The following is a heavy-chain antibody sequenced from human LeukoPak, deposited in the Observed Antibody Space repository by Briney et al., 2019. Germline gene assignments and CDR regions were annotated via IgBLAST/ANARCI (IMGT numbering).Heavy chain of an antibody. J-gene: IGHJ4*02. CDR3: ARVGYSYGKTLYRFDY. CDR2: IYYSGST. CDR1: GGSISSYY. Sequence: SETLSLTCTVSGGSISSYYWSWIRQPPGKGLEWIGYIYYSGSTNYNPSLKSRVTISVDTSKNRFSLKLSSVTAADTAVYYCARVGYSYGKTLYRFDYWGQGTLVTVSS. V-gene: IGHV4-59*01. D-gene: IGHD5-18*01.